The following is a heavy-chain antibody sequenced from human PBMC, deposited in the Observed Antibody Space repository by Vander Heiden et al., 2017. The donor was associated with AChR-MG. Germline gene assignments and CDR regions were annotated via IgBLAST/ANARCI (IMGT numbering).Heavy chain of an antibody. Sequence: EVQLVETGGGLVQPGGSLTLSCAASGFLFNSYSMNWVRETPGKGLEWVSYISSSSSLIYYADSVKGRFTISRDNAKKSLYLQMNSLRVEDTGVYYCARVGVFSFVSWGQGTLGTVSS. CDR3: ARVGVFSFVS. V-gene: IGHV3-48*04. D-gene: IGHD1-26*01. J-gene: IGHJ4*02. CDR1: GFLFNSYS. CDR2: ISSSSSLI.